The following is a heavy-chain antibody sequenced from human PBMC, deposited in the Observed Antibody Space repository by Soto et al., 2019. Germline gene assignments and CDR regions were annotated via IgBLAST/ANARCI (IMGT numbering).Heavy chain of an antibody. Sequence: SETLSLTCTVSGGSISSYYWCWIRQHPGKGLEGIGYISYSGRTNYNPSLKRRVTISVDTSKNQFSLKLSSVTAADTAGYYCARDLYYYDSSCFDYWGQGTLVTVSS. D-gene: IGHD3-22*01. V-gene: IGHV4-59*01. CDR2: ISYSGRT. J-gene: IGHJ4*02. CDR3: ARDLYYYDSSCFDY. CDR1: GGSISSYY.